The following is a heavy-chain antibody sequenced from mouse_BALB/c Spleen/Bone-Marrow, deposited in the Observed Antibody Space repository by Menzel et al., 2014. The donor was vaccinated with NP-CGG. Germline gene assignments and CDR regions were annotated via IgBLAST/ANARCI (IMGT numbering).Heavy chain of an antibody. Sequence: QVQLQQSGAELVRPGSSVKISCKASGYAFSSYWMNWVKQRPGQGLEWIGQIYPGDGDTNYNGKFKGKATLTADKSSSTAYMQLSSLTSEHSAVYFCARWITTVVAPYVMDYWGQGTSVTVSS. V-gene: IGHV1-80*01. D-gene: IGHD1-1*01. CDR3: ARWITTVVAPYVMDY. CDR2: IYPGDGDT. CDR1: GYAFSSYW. J-gene: IGHJ4*01.